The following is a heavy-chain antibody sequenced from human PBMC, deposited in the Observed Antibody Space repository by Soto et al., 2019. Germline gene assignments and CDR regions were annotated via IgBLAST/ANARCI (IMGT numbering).Heavy chain of an antibody. J-gene: IGHJ4*01. CDR2: MHYNGYT. V-gene: IGHV4-59*12. Sequence: SETLSLTCTVSSDSISNYYCSWFRQPPGKGLEWIGYMHYNGYTSYNPSLRSRVTISVDTSKNQFSLKLTSVTVADTALYYCARDRGWSLFDYWGQGTLVTVSS. D-gene: IGHD6-19*01. CDR3: ARDRGWSLFDY. CDR1: SDSISNYY.